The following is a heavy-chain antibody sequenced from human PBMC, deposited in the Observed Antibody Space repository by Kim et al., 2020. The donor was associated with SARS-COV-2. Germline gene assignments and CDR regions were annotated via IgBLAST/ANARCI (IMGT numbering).Heavy chain of an antibody. CDR3: ARSDTAMAKDYYYYYGMDV. D-gene: IGHD5-18*01. V-gene: IGHV3-11*06. J-gene: IGHJ6*02. Sequence: GRFTISRDNAKNSLYLQMNSLRAEDMAVYYCARSDTAMAKDYYYYYGMDVWGQGTTVTVSS.